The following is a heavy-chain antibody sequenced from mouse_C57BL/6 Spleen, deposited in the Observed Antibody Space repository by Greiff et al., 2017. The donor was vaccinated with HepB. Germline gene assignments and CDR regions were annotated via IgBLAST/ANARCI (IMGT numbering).Heavy chain of an antibody. CDR2: IDPSDSYT. CDR1: GYTFTSYW. J-gene: IGHJ4*01. CDR3: ARGGRGYAMDY. Sequence: QVQLQQPGAELVRPGTSVKLSCKASGYTFTSYWMHWVKQRPGQGLEWIGVIDPSDSYTNYNQKFKGKATLTVDTSSSTAYMQLSSLTSEDSAVYYCARGGRGYAMDYWGQGTSVTVSS. V-gene: IGHV1-59*01.